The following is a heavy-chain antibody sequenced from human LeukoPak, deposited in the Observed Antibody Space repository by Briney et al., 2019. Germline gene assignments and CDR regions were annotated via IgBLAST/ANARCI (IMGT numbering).Heavy chain of an antibody. V-gene: IGHV4-59*01. CDR1: GGSISSYY. J-gene: IGHJ6*03. CDR3: ARRWYGSGSYSLLSYYYYYMDV. D-gene: IGHD3-10*01. Sequence: SETLSLTCTVSGGSISSYYWSWIRQPPGKGLEWIGYIYYSGSTNYNPSLKSRVTISVDTSKNQFSLKLNSVTAADTAVYYCARRWYGSGSYSLLSYYYYYMDVWGKGTTVTISS. CDR2: IYYSGST.